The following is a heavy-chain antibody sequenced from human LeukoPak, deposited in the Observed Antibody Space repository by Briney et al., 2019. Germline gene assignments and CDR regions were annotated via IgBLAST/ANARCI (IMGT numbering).Heavy chain of an antibody. CDR1: AFTFSSYA. D-gene: IGHD1-14*01. CDR3: AKGSGINHYHWIDP. CDR2: ISGGGGST. J-gene: IGHJ5*02. Sequence: PGGSLRLSCAASAFTFSSYAMNWVRQAPGKGLEWVSGISGGGGSTYYADSVKGRFTISRDNSKNTLYLQMDSLGAEDTALYYCAKGSGINHYHWIDPWGQGTLVTVSS. V-gene: IGHV3-23*01.